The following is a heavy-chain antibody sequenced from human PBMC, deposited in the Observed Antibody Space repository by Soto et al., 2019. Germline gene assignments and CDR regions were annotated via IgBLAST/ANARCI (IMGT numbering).Heavy chain of an antibody. V-gene: IGHV3-48*02. CDR3: ARVGYCTNGVCYNYYGMDV. CDR1: GFTFSSYS. D-gene: IGHD2-8*01. CDR2: ISSSSSTI. J-gene: IGHJ6*02. Sequence: GALRLSCAASGFTFSSYSMNWVRQAPGKGLEWVSYISSSSSTIYYADSVKGRFTISRDNAKNSLYLQMNSLRDEDTAVYYCARVGYCTNGVCYNYYGMDVWGQGTTVTVSS.